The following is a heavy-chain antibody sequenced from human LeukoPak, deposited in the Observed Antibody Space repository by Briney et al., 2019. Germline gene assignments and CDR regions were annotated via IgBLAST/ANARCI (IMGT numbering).Heavy chain of an antibody. J-gene: IGHJ4*02. CDR3: ARVNINNWHSCDY. D-gene: IGHD1-1*01. V-gene: IGHV4-4*02. Sequence: SGTLSLTCAVSGGSISSNNWWGWVRQPPGKGLEWIGEIYHSGSPNYNPSLKSRVTISVDRSRNHFSLNLSSVTAADTAVYYCARVNINNWHSCDYWGQGTLVTVSS. CDR1: GGSISSNNW. CDR2: IYHSGSP.